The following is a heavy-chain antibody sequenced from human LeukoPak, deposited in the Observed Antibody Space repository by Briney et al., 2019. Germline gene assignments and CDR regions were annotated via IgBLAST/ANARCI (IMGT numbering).Heavy chain of an antibody. Sequence: PSETLSLTCTVSGGSISSYYWSWIRQPPGKGLEWIGYIYYSGNTNYNPSLKSRVTISVDTSKNQFSLKLSSVTAADTAVYYCARALYYYYYYMDVWGKGTTVTVSS. CDR2: IYYSGNT. CDR3: ARALYYYYYYMDV. J-gene: IGHJ6*03. CDR1: GGSISSYY. V-gene: IGHV4-59*01.